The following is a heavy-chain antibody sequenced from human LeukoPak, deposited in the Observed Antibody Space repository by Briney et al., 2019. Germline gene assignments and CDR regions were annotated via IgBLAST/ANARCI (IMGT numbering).Heavy chain of an antibody. Sequence: GGSLRLSCAASGFTFSTYWMSWVRQAPGKGLEWVANIKQDGSEKYYVDSVKGRFTVSRDNAKNSLYLQMNTLRPGDTAVYYCVRSYRDLTGYYNHFDYWGQGNLVTVSS. CDR2: IKQDGSEK. CDR1: GFTFSTYW. CDR3: VRSYRDLTGYYNHFDY. D-gene: IGHD3-9*01. V-gene: IGHV3-7*01. J-gene: IGHJ4*02.